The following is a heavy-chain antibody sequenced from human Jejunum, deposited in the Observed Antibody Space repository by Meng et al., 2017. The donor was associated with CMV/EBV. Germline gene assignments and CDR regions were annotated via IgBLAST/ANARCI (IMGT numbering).Heavy chain of an antibody. V-gene: IGHV3-53*05. D-gene: IGHD2-8*01. Sequence: SCAASGFTVSTNYMTWVRQAPGKGLGWVSVIDSGGTTHYGDSVKGRFTISRDTSKNTLYLQMNSLRAEDTAVYYCARGRLTGYFDYWGQGTLVTVSS. CDR3: ARGRLTGYFDY. CDR2: IDSGGTT. CDR1: GFTVSTNY. J-gene: IGHJ4*02.